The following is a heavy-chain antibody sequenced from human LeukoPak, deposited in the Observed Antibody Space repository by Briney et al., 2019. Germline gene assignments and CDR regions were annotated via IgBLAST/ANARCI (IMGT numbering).Heavy chain of an antibody. J-gene: IGHJ4*02. D-gene: IGHD3-3*01. Sequence: SETLSLTCSVSDDSISSDTYWWAWIRQPPGKGLEWIGEIHRSGGAYYNPSLKSRVPISVDTSKKQFSLNLSSVTAADTGVYYCARVAWRGYQLFDYWGQGTLVTVSS. CDR1: DDSISSDTYW. V-gene: IGHV4-39*07. CDR3: ARVAWRGYQLFDY. CDR2: IHRSGGA.